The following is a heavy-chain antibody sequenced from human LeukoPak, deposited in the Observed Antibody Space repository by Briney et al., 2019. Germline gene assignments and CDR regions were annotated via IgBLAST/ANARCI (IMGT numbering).Heavy chain of an antibody. Sequence: GGSLRLSCPASVFTFSSYSMGWLGQAAGRGVEGVGAISGSGWSTDYPCSVSGGLTISRDNSKNTLYLQMTSLTPEDTAVYYCAKINPYYRSGNDDAFDLWGQGTMVTVSS. CDR2: ISGSGWST. CDR3: AKINPYYRSGNDDAFDL. D-gene: IGHD3-10*01. V-gene: IGHV3-23*01. J-gene: IGHJ3*01. CDR1: VFTFSSYS.